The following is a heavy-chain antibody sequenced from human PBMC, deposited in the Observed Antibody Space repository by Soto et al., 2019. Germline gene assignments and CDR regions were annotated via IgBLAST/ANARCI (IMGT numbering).Heavy chain of an antibody. V-gene: IGHV1-46*01. CDR3: AXXSDYYDSSGYTFDY. D-gene: IGHD3-22*01. CDR1: GYTFTSYY. Sequence: SVKVSCKASGYTFTSYYMHWVRQAPGRGLEWMGIINPSGGSTSYAQKFQGRVTMTRDTSTSSVYMELSSLRSEDTAVYYCAXXSDYYDSSGYTFDYXAQGTLXTVSS. CDR2: INPSGGST. J-gene: IGHJ4*02.